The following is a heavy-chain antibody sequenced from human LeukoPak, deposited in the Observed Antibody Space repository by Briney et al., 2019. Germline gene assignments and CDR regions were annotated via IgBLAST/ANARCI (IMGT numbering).Heavy chain of an antibody. CDR2: IYYSGNT. Sequence: SETLSLTCTVSGGSISPYYWSWIRQPPGKGLEWLGYIYYSGNTDYNPSLKSRVVISVDTSKNQFSLKLSSVTAADTAVYYCARSTGSTMFIDYWGQGTLVTVSS. V-gene: IGHV4-59*01. CDR1: GGSISPYY. J-gene: IGHJ4*02. CDR3: ARSTGSTMFIDY. D-gene: IGHD3-10*02.